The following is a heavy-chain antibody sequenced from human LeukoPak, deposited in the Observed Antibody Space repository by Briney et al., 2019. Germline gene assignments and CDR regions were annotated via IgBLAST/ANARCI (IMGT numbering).Heavy chain of an antibody. D-gene: IGHD3-3*01. CDR3: ARWRGAQSEFEY. J-gene: IGHJ4*02. V-gene: IGHV3-7*01. CDR1: GFPFSTYW. Sequence: GSLRLSCTASGFPFSTYWMSWVRQAPGKGLEFVASIKQDGSEKEYVDSVKGRFTISRDNAKNSLYLQMISLRAEDTAVYYCARWRGAQSEFEYWGQGTLVTVSS. CDR2: IKQDGSEK.